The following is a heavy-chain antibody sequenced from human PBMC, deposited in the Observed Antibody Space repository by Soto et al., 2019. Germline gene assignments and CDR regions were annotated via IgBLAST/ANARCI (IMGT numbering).Heavy chain of an antibody. CDR2: INPSGGST. D-gene: IGHD3-16*01. J-gene: IGHJ6*02. V-gene: IGHV1-46*01. Sequence: GASVRVSCKAAGYTFSSSYMQWVRQAPGQGLEWMGIINPSGGSTSYAQKFQGRVTMTRDTSTSTVYMELSSLRSEDTAVYYCAREPLMHYYYYGMDVWGQGTTVTVSS. CDR3: AREPLMHYYYYGMDV. CDR1: GYTFSSSY.